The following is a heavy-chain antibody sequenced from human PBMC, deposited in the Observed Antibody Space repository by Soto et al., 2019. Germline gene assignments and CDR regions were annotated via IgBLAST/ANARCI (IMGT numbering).Heavy chain of an antibody. CDR1: GFSLSTSGVG. CDR3: AHIRGELRYFDWLLDAFDI. CDR2: IYWDDDK. Sequence: QITLKESGPTLVKPTQTLTLTCTFSGFSLSTSGVGVGWIRQPPGKALEWLALIYWDDDKRYSPSLKSRLTITKDTSKNQVVLTMTNMDPVDTATYYCAHIRGELRYFDWLLDAFDIWGQGTMVTVSS. D-gene: IGHD3-9*01. J-gene: IGHJ3*02. V-gene: IGHV2-5*02.